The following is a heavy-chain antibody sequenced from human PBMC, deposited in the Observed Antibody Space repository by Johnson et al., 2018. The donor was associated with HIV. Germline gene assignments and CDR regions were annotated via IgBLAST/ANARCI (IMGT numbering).Heavy chain of an antibody. Sequence: MQLVESGGGLVQPGGSLRLSCAASGFTFSSYDMHWVRQATGKGLEWVSAIGTAGDTYYPGSVKGRFTISRDNSKNTLYLQMNSLRAEDTAVYYCAKDRLYSGSYSDSFDIWGQGTMVTVSS. D-gene: IGHD1-26*01. V-gene: IGHV3-13*01. CDR3: AKDRLYSGSYSDSFDI. CDR2: IGTAGDT. J-gene: IGHJ3*02. CDR1: GFTFSSYD.